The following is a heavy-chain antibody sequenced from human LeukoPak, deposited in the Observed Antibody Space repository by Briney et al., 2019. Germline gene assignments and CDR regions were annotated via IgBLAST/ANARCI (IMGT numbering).Heavy chain of an antibody. Sequence: SETLPLTCAVYGGSFSGYYWSWIRQPPGKGLEWIGEINHSGSTNYNPSLKSRVTISVDTSKNQFSLKLSSVTAADTAVYYCARGPVLGTRPYYFDYWGQGTLVAVSS. CDR2: INHSGST. D-gene: IGHD7-27*01. V-gene: IGHV4-34*01. CDR1: GGSFSGYY. J-gene: IGHJ4*02. CDR3: ARGPVLGTRPYYFDY.